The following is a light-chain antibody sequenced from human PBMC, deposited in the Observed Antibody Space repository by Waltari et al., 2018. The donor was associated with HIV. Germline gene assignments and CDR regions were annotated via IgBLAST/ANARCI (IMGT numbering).Light chain of an antibody. CDR1: SSRSPAIGDDF. J-gene: IGLJ2*01. Sequence: QFVLTQPPSLSAAPGQKVTISCSPSSSRSPAIGDDFVSWSQHVPGEAPKLFIYDNNKRPSGIPDRFSGSRTATSATLAITGLQTEDEAIYYCGSWFRSLRGGVFGGGTKLTVL. CDR3: GSWFRSLRGGV. V-gene: IGLV1-51*01. CDR2: DNN.